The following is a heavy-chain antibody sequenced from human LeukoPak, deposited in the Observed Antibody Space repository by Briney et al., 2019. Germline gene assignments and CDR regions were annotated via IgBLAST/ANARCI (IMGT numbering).Heavy chain of an antibody. CDR3: ARTAARSSSWYANNWFDP. CDR2: IYYSGST. D-gene: IGHD6-13*01. Sequence: SETLSLTCTVSGVSISGYYWNWIRQPPGKGLEWIGYIYYSGSTNYNPSLKSRVTISVDTSKNQFSLKLSSVTAADTAVYYCARTAARSSSWYANNWFDPWGQGTLVTVSS. CDR1: GVSISGYY. J-gene: IGHJ5*02. V-gene: IGHV4-59*01.